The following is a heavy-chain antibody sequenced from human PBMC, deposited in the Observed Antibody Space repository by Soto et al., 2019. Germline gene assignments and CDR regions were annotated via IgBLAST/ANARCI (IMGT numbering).Heavy chain of an antibody. CDR1: GYTFTSYY. J-gene: IGHJ4*02. V-gene: IGHV1-46*01. Sequence: GASVKVSCKASGYTFTSYYMHWVRQAPGQGLEGMGIINPSGGSTSYAQKFQDRVTITWDTSATTIYMELRSLRSEDTAVYYCARVRTGLGWDYWGQGTLVTVSS. D-gene: IGHD6-19*01. CDR3: ARVRTGLGWDY. CDR2: INPSGGST.